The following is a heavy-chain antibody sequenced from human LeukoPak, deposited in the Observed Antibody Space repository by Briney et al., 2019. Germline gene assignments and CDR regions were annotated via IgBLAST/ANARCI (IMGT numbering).Heavy chain of an antibody. CDR1: GFIFSNYA. CDR3: AKDRPNYYGSNGHYYRRDGDS. CDR2: ISSIGDVT. D-gene: IGHD3-22*01. V-gene: IGHV3-23*01. Sequence: PGGSLRLSCAASGFIFSNYAMSWVRQAPGKGLEWVSAISSIGDVTYYVGSVKGRFTISRDNSKNTLYLQMDNLRAEDTAIYYCAKDRPNYYGSNGHYYRRDGDSWGQGALVTVSS. J-gene: IGHJ5*01.